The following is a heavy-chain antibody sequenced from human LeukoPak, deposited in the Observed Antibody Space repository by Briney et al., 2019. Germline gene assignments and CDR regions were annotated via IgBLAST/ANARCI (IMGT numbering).Heavy chain of an antibody. V-gene: IGHV3-53*01. CDR2: IYSGGTT. CDR3: TKLKGWYGDGYFDY. Sequence: PGGSLRLSCAASGFTVSSNYMSWVRQPPGKGLEWVSVIYSGGTTFYADPVKGRFTISRDNSRNTLYLQMNSLRADDTAVYYCTKLKGWYGDGYFDYWGQGIVVTVSS. J-gene: IGHJ4*02. D-gene: IGHD6-19*01. CDR1: GFTVSSNY.